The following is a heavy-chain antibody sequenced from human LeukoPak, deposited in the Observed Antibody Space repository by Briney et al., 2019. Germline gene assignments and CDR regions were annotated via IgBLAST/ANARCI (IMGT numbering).Heavy chain of an antibody. D-gene: IGHD3-10*01. J-gene: IGHJ5*02. V-gene: IGHV4-38-2*02. CDR1: GYSISSGYY. CDR3: ASQELWFGDNWFGP. Sequence: PSETLSLTCTVSGYSISSGYYWGWIRPPPGKGLEWIGSIYHSGSTYYNPSLKSRVTISVDTSKNQFSLKLSSVTAADTAVCYCASQELWFGDNWFGPWGQGTLVTVSS. CDR2: IYHSGST.